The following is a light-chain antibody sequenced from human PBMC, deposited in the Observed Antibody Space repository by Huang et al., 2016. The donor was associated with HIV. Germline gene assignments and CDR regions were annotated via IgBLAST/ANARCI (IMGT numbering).Light chain of an antibody. CDR3: QQYNNWPRT. CDR2: GAS. V-gene: IGKV3-15*01. Sequence: EIVMTQSPATLSVSPGERATLSCRVSQSVSSNLAWYQQKPGQAPRLLMYGASTRATNIPARFSGSGSGTEFTLTISSLQSEDFAVYYCQQYNNWPRTFGQGTKVEIK. J-gene: IGKJ1*01. CDR1: QSVSSN.